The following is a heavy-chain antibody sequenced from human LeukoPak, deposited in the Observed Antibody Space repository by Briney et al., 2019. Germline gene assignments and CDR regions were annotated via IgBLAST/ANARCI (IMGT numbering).Heavy chain of an antibody. Sequence: GGSLRLSCAASGFTFSSYSMNWVRQAPGKGLEWVSSISSSSSYIYYADSVKGRFTISRDNAKNSLYLQMNSLRAEDTAVYYRARVQNVEWLVRPLYGMDVWGQGTTVTVSS. CDR1: GFTFSSYS. D-gene: IGHD6-19*01. CDR2: ISSSSSYI. J-gene: IGHJ6*02. V-gene: IGHV3-21*01. CDR3: ARVQNVEWLVRPLYGMDV.